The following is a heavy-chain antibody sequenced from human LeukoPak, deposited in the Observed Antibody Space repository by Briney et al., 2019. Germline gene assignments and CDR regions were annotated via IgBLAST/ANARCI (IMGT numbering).Heavy chain of an antibody. Sequence: GASVKVSCKASGYTFTSYGISWVRQAPGQGLEWMGWISAYNGNTNYAQKLQGRVTMTTDTSTSTAYMELRSLRSDDTAVYYCARQYSSSWWDGYYYYYMDVWGKGTTVTISS. V-gene: IGHV1-18*01. CDR1: GYTFTSYG. CDR2: ISAYNGNT. CDR3: ARQYSSSWWDGYYYYYMDV. J-gene: IGHJ6*03. D-gene: IGHD6-13*01.